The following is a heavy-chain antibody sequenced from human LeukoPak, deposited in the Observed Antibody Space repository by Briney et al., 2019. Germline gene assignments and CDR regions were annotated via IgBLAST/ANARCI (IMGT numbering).Heavy chain of an antibody. CDR2: IIPIFGTA. J-gene: IGHJ1*01. CDR1: GGTFSSYA. V-gene: IGHV1-69*13. Sequence: SVKVSCKASGGTFSSYAISWVRQAPGQGLEWMGGIIPIFGTANYAQKFQGRVTITADESTSTAYMELSSLRSEDTAVYYCARSLELRGSAEYFQHWGQGTLVTVSS. D-gene: IGHD1-7*01. CDR3: ARSLELRGSAEYFQH.